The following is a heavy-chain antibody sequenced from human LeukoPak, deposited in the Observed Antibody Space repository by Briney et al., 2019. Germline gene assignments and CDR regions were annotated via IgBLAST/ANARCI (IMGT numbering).Heavy chain of an antibody. J-gene: IGHJ4*02. D-gene: IGHD3-22*01. V-gene: IGHV3-30-3*01. CDR1: GFTFSSYA. CDR3: ARSDSSGYYYVDNARGYY. Sequence: GGSLRLSCAASGFTFSSYAMHWVRQAPGKGLEWVAVISYDGSNKYYADSVKGRFTISRDNSKNTLYLQMNSLRAVDTAVYYCARSDSSGYYYVDNARGYYWGQGTLVTVSS. CDR2: ISYDGSNK.